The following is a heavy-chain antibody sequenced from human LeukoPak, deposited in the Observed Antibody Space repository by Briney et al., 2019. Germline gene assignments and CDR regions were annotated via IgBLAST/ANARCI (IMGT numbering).Heavy chain of an antibody. CDR3: ARDRVGYYDSSGYYLDYYGMDV. J-gene: IGHJ6*02. V-gene: IGHV3-53*01. CDR1: GFTFSSYT. D-gene: IGHD3-22*01. Sequence: GGSLRLSCAASGFTFSSYTIHWVRQAPGKGLEWVSVIYSGGSTYYADSVKGRFTISRDNSKNTLYLQMNSLRAEDTAVYYCARDRVGYYDSSGYYLDYYGMDVWGQGTTVTVSS. CDR2: IYSGGST.